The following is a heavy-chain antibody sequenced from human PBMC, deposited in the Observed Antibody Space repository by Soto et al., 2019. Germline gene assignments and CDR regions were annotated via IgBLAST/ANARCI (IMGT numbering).Heavy chain of an antibody. CDR2: IYHSGST. CDR3: AREYCSSTSCFAFDY. D-gene: IGHD2-2*01. V-gene: IGHV4-4*02. CDR1: SDSISSSNW. Sequence: QVQLQESGPGLVKPSGTLSLTCAVSSDSISSSNWWSWVRQPPGKGLEWIGEIYHSGSTNYNPSLKSRVTISVDKSKNQFSLKLSSVTAADTAVYYCAREYCSSTSCFAFDYWGQGTLVTVSS. J-gene: IGHJ4*02.